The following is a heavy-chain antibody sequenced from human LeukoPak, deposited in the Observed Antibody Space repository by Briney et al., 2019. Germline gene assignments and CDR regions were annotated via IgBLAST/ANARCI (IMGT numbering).Heavy chain of an antibody. CDR1: GFTYRNYG. J-gene: IGHJ4*02. CDR2: INNDGNSP. D-gene: IGHD3-16*01. CDR3: TREYWGSSFDY. Sequence: GGSLRLSCAASGFTYRNYGMHWVRLVPGKGLVWVSRINNDGNSPTYADSVKGRFTISRDNAKNTLYLQMNSLRADDTAVYYCTREYWGSSFDYWGQGTLVSVSS. V-gene: IGHV3-74*01.